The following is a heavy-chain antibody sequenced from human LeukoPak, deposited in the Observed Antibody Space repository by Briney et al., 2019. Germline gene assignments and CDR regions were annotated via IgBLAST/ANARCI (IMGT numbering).Heavy chain of an antibody. J-gene: IGHJ4*02. D-gene: IGHD3-22*01. V-gene: IGHV4-39*01. CDR2: IYYSGST. CDR1: GGSISSSSYY. Sequence: SETLSLTCTVSGGSISSSSYYWGWIRQPPGKGLEWIGSIYYSGSTYYNPSLKSRVTISVDTSKNQFSLKLSSVTAADTAVYYCARAGMDGRGYYQGFDYWGQGTLVTVSS. CDR3: ARAGMDGRGYYQGFDY.